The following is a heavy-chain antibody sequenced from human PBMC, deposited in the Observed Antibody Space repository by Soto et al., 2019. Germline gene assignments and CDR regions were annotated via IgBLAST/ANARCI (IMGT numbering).Heavy chain of an antibody. CDR2: IVVGSGNT. Sequence: SVKVSCKASGYTFTSYGISWVRQAPGQGLEWIGWIVVGSGNTNYAQKFQERVTITRDMSTSTAYMELGSLRSEDTAVYYCAADLVPSSWAFDYWGQGTLVTVSS. V-gene: IGHV1-58*02. CDR3: AADLVPSSWAFDY. CDR1: GYTFTSYG. D-gene: IGHD6-13*01. J-gene: IGHJ4*02.